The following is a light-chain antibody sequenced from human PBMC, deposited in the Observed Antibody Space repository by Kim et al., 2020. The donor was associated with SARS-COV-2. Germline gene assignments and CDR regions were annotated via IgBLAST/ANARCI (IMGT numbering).Light chain of an antibody. Sequence: EIVMTQSPPTPSVSPGDRATLSCRASQDITNSLAWYQQKPGQAPRLLIYGATTRATGVPVRFSGRQSGTEFTLTISSLQSEDFAVYYCQQYRTWPLFGPGTKLEIK. CDR2: GAT. V-gene: IGKV3-15*01. CDR1: QDITNS. CDR3: QQYRTWPL. J-gene: IGKJ2*01.